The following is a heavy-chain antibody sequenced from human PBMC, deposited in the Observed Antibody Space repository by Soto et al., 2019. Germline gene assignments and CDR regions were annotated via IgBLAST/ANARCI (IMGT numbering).Heavy chain of an antibody. D-gene: IGHD3-10*01. V-gene: IGHV4-34*01. Sequence: PSETLSLTCAVYGGSFSGYYWSWIRQPPGKGLEWIGEINHSGSTNYNPSLKSRVTISVDTSKNQFSLKLSSVTAADTAVYYCARDPFRVGYGSGSYYRASRYYGMDVWGQGTTVTVSS. CDR1: GGSFSGYY. J-gene: IGHJ6*02. CDR2: INHSGST. CDR3: ARDPFRVGYGSGSYYRASRYYGMDV.